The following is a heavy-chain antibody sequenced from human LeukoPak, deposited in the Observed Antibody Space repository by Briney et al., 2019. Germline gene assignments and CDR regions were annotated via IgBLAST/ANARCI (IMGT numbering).Heavy chain of an antibody. D-gene: IGHD2-21*02. CDR3: SRTYCGGDCYYNWFDP. V-gene: IGHV3-30-3*01. Sequence: PGRSLRLSCAASGFTFSSYAMHWVRQAPGKGLEWVAVISYDGSNKYYADSVKGRFTISRDNSKNTLYLQMNSLRAEDTAVYYCSRTYCGGDCYYNWFDPWGQGTLVTVSS. J-gene: IGHJ5*02. CDR1: GFTFSSYA. CDR2: ISYDGSNK.